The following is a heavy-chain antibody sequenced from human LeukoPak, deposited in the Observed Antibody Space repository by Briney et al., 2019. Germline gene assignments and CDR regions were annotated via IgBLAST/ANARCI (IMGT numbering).Heavy chain of an antibody. CDR2: FDPDDGEA. Sequence: GASVKVSCKVSGYTLTELSMHWVRQAPGKGLEWMGGFDPDDGEALYAQQFQGRVSMTGDTSAGTVYMELSSLRSEDTAVYYCAIDYYASGNYYNGPHNWGPGTLVTVSS. CDR3: AIDYYASGNYYNGPHN. V-gene: IGHV1-24*01. CDR1: GYTLTELS. D-gene: IGHD3-10*01. J-gene: IGHJ4*02.